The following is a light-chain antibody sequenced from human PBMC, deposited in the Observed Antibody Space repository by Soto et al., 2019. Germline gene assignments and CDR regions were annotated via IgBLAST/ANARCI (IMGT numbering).Light chain of an antibody. V-gene: IGLV8-61*01. CDR2: STN. CDR1: CSSVSTSYY. Sequence: HNVVTQEPSFSVSPGGTVTLTCGLSCSSVSTSYYPSWYQQTPGQAPRTLIYSTNTRSSGVPDRFSGSILGNKAALTITGAQAEDQSDYYCVLYMGSRIYVFGTGTKVTAL. J-gene: IGLJ1*01. CDR3: VLYMGSRIYV.